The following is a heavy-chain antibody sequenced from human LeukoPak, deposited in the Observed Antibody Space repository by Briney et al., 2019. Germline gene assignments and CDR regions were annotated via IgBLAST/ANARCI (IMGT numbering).Heavy chain of an antibody. J-gene: IGHJ4*02. CDR3: AKDLVGATPGPLFDY. D-gene: IGHD1-26*01. CDR1: GFTFSSYA. V-gene: IGHV3-23*01. Sequence: GGSLRLSCAASGFTFSSYAMSWVRQAPGKGLEWVSAISGSGGSTYYADSVKGRFTISRDNSKNTRYLQMNSLRAEDTAVYYCAKDLVGATPGPLFDYWGQGTLVTVSS. CDR2: ISGSGGST.